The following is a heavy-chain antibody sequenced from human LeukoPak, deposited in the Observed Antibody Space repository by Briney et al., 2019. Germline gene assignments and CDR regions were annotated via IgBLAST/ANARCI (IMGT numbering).Heavy chain of an antibody. V-gene: IGHV1-69*05. CDR2: IMPLFNTA. CDR3: ARVDRYHYYLDV. J-gene: IGHJ6*03. Sequence: SVKVSCKASGGTFSSYSITWVRQAPGQGLEWIGGIMPLFNTANYAQQFQGRVTITTDESTSTAYMELSSLRFEDTAMYYCARVDRYHYYLDVWGKGTTVTVSS. CDR1: GGTFSSYS.